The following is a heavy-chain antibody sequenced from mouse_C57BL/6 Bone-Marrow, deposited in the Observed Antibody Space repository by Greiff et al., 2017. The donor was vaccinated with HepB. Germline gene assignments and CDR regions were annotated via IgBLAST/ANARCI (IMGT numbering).Heavy chain of an antibody. CDR3: ARADYLSWFAY. CDR1: GYTLTSYG. D-gene: IGHD1-1*01. CDR2: IYPRSGNT. Sequence: VQLQQSGAELARPGASVKLSCKASGYTLTSYGISWVKQRTGQGLEWIGEIYPRSGNTYYNEKFKGKATLTSDKSSSTAYMELRSLTSEDSAVYFCARADYLSWFAYWGQGTLVTVSA. J-gene: IGHJ3*01. V-gene: IGHV1-81*01.